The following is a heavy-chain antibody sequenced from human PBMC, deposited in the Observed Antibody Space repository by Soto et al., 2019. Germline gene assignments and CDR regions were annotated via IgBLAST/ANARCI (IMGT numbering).Heavy chain of an antibody. CDR1: GFTFSSYA. CDR2: ISYDGSNK. V-gene: IGHV3-30-3*01. CDR3: AREKGSYRWGFPRGMDV. J-gene: IGHJ6*02. Sequence: GGSLRLSCAASGFTFSSYAMHWVRQAPGKGLEWVAVISYDGSNKYYADSVKGRFTISRDNSKNTLYLQMNSLRAEDTAVYYCAREKGSYRWGFPRGMDVWGQGTTVTVSS. D-gene: IGHD3-16*02.